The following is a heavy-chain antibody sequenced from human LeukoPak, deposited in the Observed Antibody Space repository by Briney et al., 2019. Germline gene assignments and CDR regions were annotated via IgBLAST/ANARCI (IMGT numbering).Heavy chain of an antibody. D-gene: IGHD6-13*01. CDR1: DYSISSGYY. V-gene: IGHV4-34*01. CDR2: INHSGST. J-gene: IGHJ4*02. CDR3: ARLAAAGTQEGGFDY. Sequence: SETLSLTCAVSDYSISSGYYWSWIRQPPGKGLEWIGEINHSGSTNYNPSLKSRVTISVDTSKNQFSLKLSSVTAADTAVYYCARLAAAGTQEGGFDYWGQGTLVTVSS.